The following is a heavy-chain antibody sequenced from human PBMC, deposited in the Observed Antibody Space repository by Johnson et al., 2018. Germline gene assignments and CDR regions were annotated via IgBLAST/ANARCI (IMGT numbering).Heavy chain of an antibody. D-gene: IGHD6-19*01. V-gene: IGHV3-30*18. CDR2: ISYDGGYK. Sequence: VQLVQSGGGVVQPGRSLRLSCAASGFSFTTFGMHWVRQAPGKGLEWVAVISYDGGYKYYADSMKGRFTISRDTSKNTLFLQMSSLRTEDTAVYYCAKEKITYSSGHSHLDFWGQGTLVTVSS. CDR3: AKEKITYSSGHSHLDF. CDR1: GFSFTTFG. J-gene: IGHJ4*02.